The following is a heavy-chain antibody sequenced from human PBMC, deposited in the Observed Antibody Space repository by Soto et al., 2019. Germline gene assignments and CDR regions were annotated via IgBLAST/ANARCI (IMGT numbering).Heavy chain of an antibody. J-gene: IGHJ5*02. D-gene: IGHD2-15*01. CDR2: ISYDGSNK. V-gene: IGHV3-30-3*01. Sequence: HPGGSLRLSCAASGFTFSSYAMHWVRQAPGKGLEWVAVISYDGSNKYYADSVKGRFTISRDNSKNTLYLQMNSLRAEDTAVYYCARDPGCSGGSCYSWFDPWGQGTLVTVSS. CDR3: ARDPGCSGGSCYSWFDP. CDR1: GFTFSSYA.